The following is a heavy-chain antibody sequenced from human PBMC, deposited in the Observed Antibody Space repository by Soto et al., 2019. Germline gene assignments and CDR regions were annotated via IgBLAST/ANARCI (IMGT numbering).Heavy chain of an antibody. Sequence: TSETLSLTCTVSGGSISSYYWSWIRQPPGKGLEWIGYIYYSGSTNYNPSLKSRVTISVDTSKNRFSLKLSSVTAADTAVYYCARSKPWLRSINWFDPWGQGTLVTVPQ. CDR3: ARSKPWLRSINWFDP. J-gene: IGHJ5*02. V-gene: IGHV4-59*01. D-gene: IGHD5-12*01. CDR1: GGSISSYY. CDR2: IYYSGST.